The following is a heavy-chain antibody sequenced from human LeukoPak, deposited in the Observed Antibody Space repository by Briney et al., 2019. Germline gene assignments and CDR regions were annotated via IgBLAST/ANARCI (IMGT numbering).Heavy chain of an antibody. D-gene: IGHD2-21*02. CDR3: ARDWVVTSSWYFDL. Sequence: PSETLSLTCTGSVGSVSSGSYYGSWIRQPPGKGLEWIGYIYYNGSTNYNPSLKSSLTISANTSTTQFFLKLSSVTAADTAVYYCARDWVVTSSWYFDLWGRGTLVTVSS. CDR1: VGSVSSGSYY. J-gene: IGHJ2*01. V-gene: IGHV4-61*01. CDR2: IYYNGST.